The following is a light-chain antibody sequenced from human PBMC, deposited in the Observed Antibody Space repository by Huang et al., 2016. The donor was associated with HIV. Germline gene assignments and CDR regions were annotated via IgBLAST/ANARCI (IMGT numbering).Light chain of an antibody. J-gene: IGKJ4*01. V-gene: IGKV4-1*01. CDR1: QTVTYNSNTKNY. CDR2: WAS. CDR3: QQYYSSPRT. Sequence: DIVMTQSPESLAVSLGERATINCKSSQTVTYNSNTKNYLAWYQQKPGQPPKLLIYWASTRESGVPDRFNGSGSGTDFTLTISSLQAEDVALYFCQQYYSSPRTFGGGTKMEIK.